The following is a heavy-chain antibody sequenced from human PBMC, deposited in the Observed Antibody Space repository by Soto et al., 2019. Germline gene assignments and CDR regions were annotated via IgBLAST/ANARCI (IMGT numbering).Heavy chain of an antibody. Sequence: QVQLVESGGGVVQPGRSLRLSCAASGFTFSSYGMHWVRQAPGKGLEWVAVISYDGSNKYYADSVKGRFTISRDNSKNTLYLQMNSLRAEDTAVYYCANIAAAGTVFDYWGQGTLVTVSS. CDR2: ISYDGSNK. CDR1: GFTFSSYG. D-gene: IGHD6-13*01. V-gene: IGHV3-30*18. J-gene: IGHJ4*02. CDR3: ANIAAAGTVFDY.